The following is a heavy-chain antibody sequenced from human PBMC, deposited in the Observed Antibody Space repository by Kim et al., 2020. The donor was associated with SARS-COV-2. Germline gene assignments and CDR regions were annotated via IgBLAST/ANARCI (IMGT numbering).Heavy chain of an antibody. V-gene: IGHV4-34*01. CDR2: INHSGST. J-gene: IGHJ5*02. Sequence: SETLSLTCAVYGGSFSGYYWSWIRQPPGKGLEWIGEINHSGSTNYNPSLKSRVTISVDTSKNQFSLKLSSVTAADTAVYYCARKGIAAAGKNWFDPWGQGTLVTVSS. D-gene: IGHD6-13*01. CDR1: GGSFSGYY. CDR3: ARKGIAAAGKNWFDP.